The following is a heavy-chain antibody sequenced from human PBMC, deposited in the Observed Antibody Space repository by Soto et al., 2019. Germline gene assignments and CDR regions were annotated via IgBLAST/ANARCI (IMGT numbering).Heavy chain of an antibody. CDR3: AKGVTPSSGYYGMDV. D-gene: IGHD4-4*01. J-gene: IGHJ6*02. CDR2: ISYDGSNK. Sequence: LRLSCAASGFTFSSYGMHWVRQAPGKGLEWVAVISYDGSNKYYADSVKGRFTISRDNSKNTLYLQMNSLRAEDTAVYYCAKGVTPSSGYYGMDVWGQGTTVTVSS. CDR1: GFTFSSYG. V-gene: IGHV3-30*18.